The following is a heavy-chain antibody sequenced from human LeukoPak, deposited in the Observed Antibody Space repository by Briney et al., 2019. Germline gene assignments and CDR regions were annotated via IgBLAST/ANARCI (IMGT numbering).Heavy chain of an antibody. CDR2: IIPIFGTA. J-gene: IGHJ4*02. CDR3: SLTMGVGSLDY. CDR1: GGTFSSYA. V-gene: IGHV1-69*05. D-gene: IGHD2-15*01. Sequence: SVKVSCKASGGTFSSYAISWVRQAPGQGLEWMGGIIPIFGTANCAQKFQGRVTITTDESTSTAYMELSSLRSEDTAVYYCSLTMGVGSLDYWGQGTLVTVSS.